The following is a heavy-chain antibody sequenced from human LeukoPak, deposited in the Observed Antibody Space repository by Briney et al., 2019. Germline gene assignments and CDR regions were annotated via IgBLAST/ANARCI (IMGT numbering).Heavy chain of an antibody. CDR2: ISYDGSNK. V-gene: IGHV3-30-3*01. J-gene: IGHJ4*02. CDR1: GCTFSSYA. CDR3: ARDGNYYDSSGYYVYYFDY. D-gene: IGHD3-22*01. Sequence: GGSLRLSCAASGCTFSSYAMHWVRQAPGKGLEWVAVISYDGSNKYYADSVKGRSTISRDNSKNTLYLQMNSLRAEDTAVYYCARDGNYYDSSGYYVYYFDYWGQGTLVTVSS.